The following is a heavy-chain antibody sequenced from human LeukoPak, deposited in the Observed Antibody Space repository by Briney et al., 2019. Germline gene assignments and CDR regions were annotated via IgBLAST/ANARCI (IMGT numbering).Heavy chain of an antibody. Sequence: GGSLRLSCAASGFTFSSYWMSWVRQAPGKGLEWVANIKQDGSEKYYVDSVKGRFTISRDNAKNSLYLQMNSLRAEDTAVYYCARAARDYYGSGSYHYFDHWGQGTLVTVSS. D-gene: IGHD3-10*01. J-gene: IGHJ4*02. CDR1: GFTFSSYW. V-gene: IGHV3-7*01. CDR2: IKQDGSEK. CDR3: ARAARDYYGSGSYHYFDH.